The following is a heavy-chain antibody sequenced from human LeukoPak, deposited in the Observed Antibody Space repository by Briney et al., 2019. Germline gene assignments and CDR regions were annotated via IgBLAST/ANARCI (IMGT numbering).Heavy chain of an antibody. CDR2: INHSGST. Sequence: SETLSLTCAVYGGSFSGYYWSWIRQPPGKGLEWIGEINHSGSTNYNPSLKSRVTISVDTSKNQFSLRLSSVTAADTAVYYCARHKSGIDWFDPWGQGTLVTVSS. D-gene: IGHD1-14*01. J-gene: IGHJ5*02. CDR3: ARHKSGIDWFDP. CDR1: GGSFSGYY. V-gene: IGHV4-34*01.